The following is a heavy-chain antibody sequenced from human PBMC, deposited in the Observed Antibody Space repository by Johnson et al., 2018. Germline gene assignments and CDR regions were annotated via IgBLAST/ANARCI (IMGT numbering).Heavy chain of an antibody. CDR1: GFSLDEYS. CDR2: ITWDGGRI. D-gene: IGHD3-22*01. J-gene: IGHJ3*02. Sequence: VQLVESGGAVIQPGESLRLSCAASGFSLDEYSLHWVRQAPGKGLEWVSLITWDGGRIYYADSVKGRFTISRDTSKNSLYLQMNSLRVEDTALYYCGKDIRSLIYYDSSGYFENAFEIWGQGTMVTVSS. V-gene: IGHV3-43*01. CDR3: GKDIRSLIYYDSSGYFENAFEI.